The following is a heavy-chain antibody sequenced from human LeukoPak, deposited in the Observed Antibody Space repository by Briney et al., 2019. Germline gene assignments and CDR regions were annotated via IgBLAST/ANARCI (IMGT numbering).Heavy chain of an antibody. CDR3: ARKYCSSTSCYTALID. Sequence: ASVKVSCKASGYTFTSYAMHWVRQAPGQRLEWMGWINAGNGNTKYSQKFQGRVTITRDTSASTAYMELSSLRSEDTAVYYCARKYCSSTSCYTALIDWGQGTLVTVSS. D-gene: IGHD2-2*02. CDR1: GYTFTSYA. J-gene: IGHJ4*02. V-gene: IGHV1-3*01. CDR2: INAGNGNT.